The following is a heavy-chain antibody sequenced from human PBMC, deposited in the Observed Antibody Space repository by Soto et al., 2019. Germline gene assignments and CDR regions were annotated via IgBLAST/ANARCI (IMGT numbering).Heavy chain of an antibody. CDR2: IYYSGST. CDR1: GGSFSGYY. Sequence: KASETLSLTCAVYGGSFSGYYWSWIRQPPGKGLEWIGYIYYSGSTNYNPSLKSRVTISVDTSKNQFSLKLSSVTAADTAVYHCGRLSMTHWFDPWGQGTLVTVPS. J-gene: IGHJ5*02. V-gene: IGHV4-59*01. CDR3: GRLSMTHWFDP.